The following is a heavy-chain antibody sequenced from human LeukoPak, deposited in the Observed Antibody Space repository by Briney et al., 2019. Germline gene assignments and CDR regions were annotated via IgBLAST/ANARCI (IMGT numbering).Heavy chain of an antibody. CDR3: ARRYSSGWYRGPGGWFDP. V-gene: IGHV4-34*01. Sequence: SETLSLTCAVYGGSFSGYYWSWIRQPPGKGLEWIGEINHSGSTNYNPSLKSRVTISVDTSKNQFSLKLSSVTAADTAVYYCARRYSSGWYRGPGGWFDPWGQGTPVTVSS. J-gene: IGHJ5*02. CDR2: INHSGST. D-gene: IGHD6-19*01. CDR1: GGSFSGYY.